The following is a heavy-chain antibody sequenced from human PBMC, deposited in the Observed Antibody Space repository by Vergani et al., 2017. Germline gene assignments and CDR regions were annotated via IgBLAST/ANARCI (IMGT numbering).Heavy chain of an antibody. J-gene: IGHJ6*03. Sequence: VQLVESGGGVVQPGRSLRLSCAASGFTFSSYWMSWVRQAPGKGLEWVANIKQDGSEKYYVDSVKGRFTISRDNAKNSLYLQMNSLRAEDTAVYYCATCSTSHYYMDVWGKGTTVTVSS. CDR2: IKQDGSEK. CDR3: ATCSTSHYYMDV. D-gene: IGHD2-2*01. V-gene: IGHV3-7*01. CDR1: GFTFSSYW.